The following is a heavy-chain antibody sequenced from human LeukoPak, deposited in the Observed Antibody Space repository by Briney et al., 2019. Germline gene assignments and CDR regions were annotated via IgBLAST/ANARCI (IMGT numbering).Heavy chain of an antibody. CDR1: GFTFDDYA. D-gene: IGHD3-10*01. V-gene: IGHV3-74*01. CDR3: AKKDYYGSGNVDY. Sequence: GGSLRLSCAASGFTFDDYAMHWVRQAPGKGLEWVSRINSDGSSTSYADSVKGRFTISRDNAKNTLYLQMNSLRAEDTAVYYCAKKDYYGSGNVDYWGQGTLVTVSS. J-gene: IGHJ4*02. CDR2: INSDGSST.